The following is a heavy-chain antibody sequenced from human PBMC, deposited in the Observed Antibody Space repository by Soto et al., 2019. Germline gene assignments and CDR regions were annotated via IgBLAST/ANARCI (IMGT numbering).Heavy chain of an antibody. CDR3: AKPFGIASCPCWFDP. J-gene: IGHJ5*02. CDR2: ISYDGSNK. V-gene: IGHV3-30*18. CDR1: GFTFSSDG. D-gene: IGHD6-6*01. Sequence: GGSLRLSCAASGFTFSSDGMPWARHAPGKGLEWVAVISYDGSNKYYAASVKGRFTISRENSKNTLYLQMNSLRAEDTAVYYCAKPFGIASCPCWFDPWGQGTVVTVSS.